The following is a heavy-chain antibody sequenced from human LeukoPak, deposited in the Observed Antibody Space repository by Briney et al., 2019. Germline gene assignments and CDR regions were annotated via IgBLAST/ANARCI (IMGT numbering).Heavy chain of an antibody. V-gene: IGHV4-59*01. D-gene: IGHD5-18*01. CDR3: ARGYSYGYFDY. Sequence: SETLSLTCTVSGGSISSYYCSWIRQPPGKGLEWIGYIYYSGSTNYNPSLKSRVTISVDTSKNQFSLKLSSVTAADTAVYYCARGYSYGYFDYWGQGTLVTVSS. J-gene: IGHJ4*02. CDR2: IYYSGST. CDR1: GGSISSYY.